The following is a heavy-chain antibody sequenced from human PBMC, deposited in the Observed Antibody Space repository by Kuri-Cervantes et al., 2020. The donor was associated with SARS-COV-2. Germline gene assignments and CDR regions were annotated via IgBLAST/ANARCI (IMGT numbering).Heavy chain of an antibody. Sequence: ASVKVSCKASGNIFTTYYMHWVRQAPGQGLEWVATIHPRGVSITYAQKFQGRVTMIRDTSTSTVYMELGSLNSEDTAVYYCASLVGPSTPQGADYWGQGTLVTVSS. J-gene: IGHJ4*02. CDR3: ASLVGPSTPQGADY. CDR2: IHPRGVSI. CDR1: GNIFTTYY. D-gene: IGHD1-26*01. V-gene: IGHV1-46*01.